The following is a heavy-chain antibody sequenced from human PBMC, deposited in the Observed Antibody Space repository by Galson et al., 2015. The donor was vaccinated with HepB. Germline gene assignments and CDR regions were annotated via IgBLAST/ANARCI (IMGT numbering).Heavy chain of an antibody. D-gene: IGHD1-26*01. CDR2: ISSSSSTI. CDR3: ASAVDGGSYRDAFDI. J-gene: IGHJ3*02. Sequence: SLRLSCAASGFTFSSYSMNWVRQAPGKGLEWVSYISSSSSTIYYADSVKGRFTISRDNAKNSLYLQMNSLRAEDTAVYYCASAVDGGSYRDAFDIWGQGTMVTVSS. V-gene: IGHV3-48*01. CDR1: GFTFSSYS.